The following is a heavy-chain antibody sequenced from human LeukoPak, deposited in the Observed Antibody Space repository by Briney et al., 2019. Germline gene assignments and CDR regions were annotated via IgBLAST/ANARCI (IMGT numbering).Heavy chain of an antibody. CDR3: ARHEEKRYNLFDL. CDR1: GFDFSDYF. CDR2: IGVDGSPI. J-gene: IGHJ5*02. D-gene: IGHD3-9*01. Sequence: PGGSLRLSCEAAGFDFSDYFMTWIRRAPGKGLEWVSYIGVDGSPIYSAESMKGRFIISRDNAKNSLFLQMNSLRVDDTAVYYCARHEEKRYNLFDLWGQGTLVTVSS. V-gene: IGHV3-11*01.